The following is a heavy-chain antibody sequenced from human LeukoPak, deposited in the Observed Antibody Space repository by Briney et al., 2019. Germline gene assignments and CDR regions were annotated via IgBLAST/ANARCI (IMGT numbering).Heavy chain of an antibody. J-gene: IGHJ4*02. Sequence: ASVQVSCRASGYTFTDHYIHWVRQAPGQGREWMGRINPDIDVANYAEKFQGRVTMTRDTSISTAYMDLGSLTSDDTAVYYCARAVIRGIHFDSWGQGALVTVYS. CDR1: GYTFTDHY. D-gene: IGHD3-10*01. V-gene: IGHV1-2*06. CDR3: ARAVIRGIHFDS. CDR2: INPDIDVA.